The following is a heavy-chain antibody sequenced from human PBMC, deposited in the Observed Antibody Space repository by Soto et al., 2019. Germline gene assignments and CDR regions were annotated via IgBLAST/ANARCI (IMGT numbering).Heavy chain of an antibody. CDR3: ALFMVRGVIGFDY. CDR1: GGTFSSYA. D-gene: IGHD3-10*01. J-gene: IGHJ4*02. V-gene: IGHV1-69*13. Sequence: SVKVSCKASGGTFSSYAISWVRQAPGQGLEWMGGIIPIFGTANYAQKFQGRVTITADESTSTAYMELSSLRSEDTAVYYCALFMVRGVIGFDYWGQGTLVTVSS. CDR2: IIPIFGTA.